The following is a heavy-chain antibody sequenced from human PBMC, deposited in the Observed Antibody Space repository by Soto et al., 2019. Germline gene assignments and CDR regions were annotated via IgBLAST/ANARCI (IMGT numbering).Heavy chain of an antibody. Sequence: PGGSLRLSCAASGFTFSSYGMHWVRQAPGKGLEWVAVISYDGSNKYYADSVKGRFTISRDNSKNTLYLQMNSLRAEDTAVYYCAKLDGYYYDSSGYPNPAFDYWDQGTLVTVSS. CDR1: GFTFSSYG. V-gene: IGHV3-30*18. D-gene: IGHD3-22*01. CDR3: AKLDGYYYDSSGYPNPAFDY. J-gene: IGHJ4*02. CDR2: ISYDGSNK.